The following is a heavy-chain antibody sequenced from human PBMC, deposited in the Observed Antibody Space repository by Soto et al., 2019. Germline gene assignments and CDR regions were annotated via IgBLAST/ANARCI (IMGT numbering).Heavy chain of an antibody. D-gene: IGHD4-17*01. V-gene: IGHV1-69*13. CDR2: IIPIFGTA. CDR1: GGTFSSYA. CDR3: ARDESSTAYGDLYYYYYGMDV. J-gene: IGHJ6*02. Sequence: GASVKVSCKASGGTFSSYAISWVRQAPGQGLEWMGGIIPIFGTANYAQKLQGRVTITADESTSTAYMELSSLRSEDTAVYYCARDESSTAYGDLYYYYYGMDVWGQGTTVTVSS.